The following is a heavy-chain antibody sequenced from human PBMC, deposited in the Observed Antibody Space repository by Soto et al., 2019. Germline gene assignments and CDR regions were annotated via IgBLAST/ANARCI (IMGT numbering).Heavy chain of an antibody. J-gene: IGHJ4*02. CDR2: XIXXXXXA. V-gene: IGHV1-69*13. D-gene: IGHD7-27*01. CDR3: AAHNTGALDY. Sequence: FPVKVACKASVCTLSGYAISWLRQAPGQGLEXVGXXIXXXXXAXXAQKFQGRVTITADESTSTAYMELSSLRSEDTAVYYGAAHNTGALDYWGQGTLVTASS. CDR1: VCTLSGYA.